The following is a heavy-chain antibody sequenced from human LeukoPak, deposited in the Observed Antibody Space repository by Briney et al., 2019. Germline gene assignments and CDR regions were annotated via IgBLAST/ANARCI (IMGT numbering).Heavy chain of an antibody. CDR1: GFTFSSYG. Sequence: GRSLRLSCAASGFTFSSYGMHWVRQAPGKGLEWVAVISYDGSNKYYADSVKGRFTISRDNSKNTLYLQMNSLRAEDTAVYYCAKEVHFYGDWAFDYWGQGTLVTVSS. D-gene: IGHD4-17*01. J-gene: IGHJ4*02. CDR2: ISYDGSNK. V-gene: IGHV3-30*18. CDR3: AKEVHFYGDWAFDY.